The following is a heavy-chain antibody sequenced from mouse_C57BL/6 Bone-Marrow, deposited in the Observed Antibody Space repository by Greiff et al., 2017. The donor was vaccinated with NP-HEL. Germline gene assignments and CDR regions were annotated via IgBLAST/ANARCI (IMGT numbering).Heavy chain of an antibody. Sequence: EVQLQQSGAELVRPGASVKLSCTASGFNIKDDYMHWVKQRPEQGLAWIGWIDPENGDPEYASKFQGKATITAVSSSNTDYLQLSSLTSDDTSVYYCTTYMVTTDYFDYWGQGTTLTVSS. D-gene: IGHD2-2*01. CDR1: GFNIKDDY. V-gene: IGHV14-4*01. CDR3: TTYMVTTDYFDY. CDR2: IDPENGDP. J-gene: IGHJ2*01.